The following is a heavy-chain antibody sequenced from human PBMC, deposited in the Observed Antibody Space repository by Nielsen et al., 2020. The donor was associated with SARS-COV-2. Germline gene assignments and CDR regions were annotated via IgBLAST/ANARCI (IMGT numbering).Heavy chain of an antibody. Sequence: SETLSLTCTVSGGSISSSSYYWGWIRQPPGKGLEWIGSIYYSGSTYYNPSLKSRVTISVDTSKNQFSLKLSSVTAADTVVYYCAREDVAGYFDYWGQGTLVTVSS. CDR2: IYYSGST. CDR1: GGSISSSSYY. D-gene: IGHD6-19*01. J-gene: IGHJ4*02. V-gene: IGHV4-39*07. CDR3: AREDVAGYFDY.